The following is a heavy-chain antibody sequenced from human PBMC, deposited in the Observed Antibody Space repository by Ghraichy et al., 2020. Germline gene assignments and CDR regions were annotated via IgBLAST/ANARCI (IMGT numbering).Heavy chain of an antibody. V-gene: IGHV3-7*04. CDR2: IKQDGSEK. CDR1: GFTFSRYW. CDR3: ARDTYYDVLPGYYMDDY. Sequence: GGSLRLSCVASGFTFSRYWMSWVRQAPGKGLEWVANIKQDGSEKHYVDSVKGRFIISRDNARNSQYLQMNNLRAEDTAVYYCARDTYYDVLPGYYMDDYWGQGTLVTVSS. J-gene: IGHJ4*02. D-gene: IGHD3-9*01.